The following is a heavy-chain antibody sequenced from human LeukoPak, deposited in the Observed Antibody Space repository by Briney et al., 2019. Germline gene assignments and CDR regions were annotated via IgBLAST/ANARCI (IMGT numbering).Heavy chain of an antibody. CDR1: GFTFSSYS. D-gene: IGHD1-20*01. V-gene: IGHV3-21*01. CDR3: ARQSDNYDAFDI. Sequence: KAGGSLRLSCAASGFTFSSYSMNWVRQAPGKGVEGVSSISSSSSYIYYADSVKGRFTISRDNAKNSLYLQMNSLRAEDTAVYYCARQSDNYDAFDIWGQGTMVTVSS. J-gene: IGHJ3*02. CDR2: ISSSSSYI.